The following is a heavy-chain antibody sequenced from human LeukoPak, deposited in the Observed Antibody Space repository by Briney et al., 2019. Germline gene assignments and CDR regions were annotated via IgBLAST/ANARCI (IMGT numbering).Heavy chain of an antibody. CDR2: ITSDESTT. V-gene: IGHV3-74*01. D-gene: IGHD4-23*01. J-gene: IGHJ6*02. CDR1: GFTFSSYA. CDR3: ARGGGDAMDV. Sequence: GGSLRLSCAASGFTFSSYAMTWVRQAPGKGLVWVSHITSDESTTRYADSVKGRFTISRDNAKNTLYLQMNSLRAEDSAVYYCARGGGDAMDVWGQGTTVTVSS.